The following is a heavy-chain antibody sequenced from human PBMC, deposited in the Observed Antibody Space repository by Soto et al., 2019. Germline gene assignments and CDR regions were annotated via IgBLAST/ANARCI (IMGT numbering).Heavy chain of an antibody. CDR2: INHSGST. D-gene: IGHD3-9*01. CDR1: GVSFIGYY. V-gene: IGHV4-34*01. Sequence: SETLSLTCAVYGVSFIGYYWSWILQPPWKGLEWIGEINHSGSTNYNPSLKSRVTISVDTSKNQFSLKLSSVTAADTAVYYCARGRYYDILAGPSWFDPWGQGTLVTVSS. CDR3: ARGRYYDILAGPSWFDP. J-gene: IGHJ5*02.